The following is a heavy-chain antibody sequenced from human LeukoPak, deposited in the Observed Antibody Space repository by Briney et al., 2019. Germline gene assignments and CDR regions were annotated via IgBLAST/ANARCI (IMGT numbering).Heavy chain of an antibody. V-gene: IGHV1-69*13. Sequence: ASVKVSCKASGGTFSSYAISWVRQAPGQGLEWMGGIIPIFGTANYAQKFQGRVTITADESTSTAYMELSSLRSEDTAVYYCASRTEGGYGGKRCNQFDYWGQGTLVTVSS. D-gene: IGHD4-23*01. CDR1: GGTFSSYA. CDR3: ASRTEGGYGGKRCNQFDY. CDR2: IIPIFGTA. J-gene: IGHJ4*02.